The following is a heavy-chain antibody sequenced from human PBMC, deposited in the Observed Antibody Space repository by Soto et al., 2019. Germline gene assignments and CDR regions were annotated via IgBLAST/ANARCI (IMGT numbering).Heavy chain of an antibody. D-gene: IGHD4-4*01. CDR2: ISGSGDST. CDR1: GFTFSSYA. Sequence: EVQLLESGGGLVQPGGSLRLSCEASGFTFSSYAMTWVRQAPGKGLEWVSAISGSGDSTYYAASVRGRFTISRDNSKNTLYLQMNSLRAEDTAVYYCARRNSGWYFDLWGRGTLVTVSS. CDR3: ARRNSGWYFDL. V-gene: IGHV3-23*01. J-gene: IGHJ2*01.